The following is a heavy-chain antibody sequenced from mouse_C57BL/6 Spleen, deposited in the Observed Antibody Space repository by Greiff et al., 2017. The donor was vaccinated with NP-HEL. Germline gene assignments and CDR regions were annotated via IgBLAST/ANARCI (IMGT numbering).Heavy chain of an antibody. Sequence: QVQLQQPGAELVMPGASVKLSCKASGYTFTSYWMHWVKQRPGQGLEWIGEIDPSDSYTNYNQKFKGKSTLTVDKSSSTAYMQLSSLTSEDSAVYYCARGTYYSNPAWFAYWGQGTLVTVSA. D-gene: IGHD2-5*01. CDR1: GYTFTSYW. CDR2: IDPSDSYT. V-gene: IGHV1-69*01. CDR3: ARGTYYSNPAWFAY. J-gene: IGHJ3*01.